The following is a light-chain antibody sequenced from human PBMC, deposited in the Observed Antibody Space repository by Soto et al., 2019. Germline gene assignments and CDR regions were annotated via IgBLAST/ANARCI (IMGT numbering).Light chain of an antibody. CDR2: GAS. V-gene: IGKV3-15*01. CDR1: QSVSSN. Sequence: EIVMTQSPAALSVSPGERATLSCRASQSVSSNLAWYQQKPGQAPRLLIYGASTRATGIPARFSGSGSGTEFTLTISGLQSEDLAVYYCQQYNNWPWTFGQGTKVDI. CDR3: QQYNNWPWT. J-gene: IGKJ1*01.